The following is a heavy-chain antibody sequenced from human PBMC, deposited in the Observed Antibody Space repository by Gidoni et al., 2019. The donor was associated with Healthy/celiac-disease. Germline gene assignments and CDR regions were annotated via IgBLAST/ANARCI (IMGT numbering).Heavy chain of an antibody. J-gene: IGHJ3*02. V-gene: IGHV4-31*03. CDR2: IYDRGST. CDR3: ARLQDYDFWRGYRAWESPSRDAFDI. CDR1: GASLSRGGYF. Sequence: QVQLQESGPGLVKPSQTLSLTCTVSGASLSRGGYFWSWFRPHPGKGLEWIGDIYDRGSTYYNPSLKCRVTISVDTSKDQFSLKLSSVTAADTAVYYCARLQDYDFWRGYRAWESPSRDAFDIWGQGTMVTVSS. D-gene: IGHD3-3*01.